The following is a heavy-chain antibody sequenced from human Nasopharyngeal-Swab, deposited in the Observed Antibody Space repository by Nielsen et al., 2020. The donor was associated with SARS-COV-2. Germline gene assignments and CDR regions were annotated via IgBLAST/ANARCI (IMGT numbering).Heavy chain of an antibody. CDR3: AREGEEDDGTGWTRGGYFDL. Sequence: WVRQAPGQGLEWLEGIIPLFEKTDYAQRFQGRVTFTADESTTTAYMELSSLGSEDTAVYYCAREGEEDDGTGWTRGGYFDLWGQGTQVTVSS. V-gene: IGHV1-69*01. CDR2: IIPLFEKT. J-gene: IGHJ4*02. D-gene: IGHD3/OR15-3a*01.